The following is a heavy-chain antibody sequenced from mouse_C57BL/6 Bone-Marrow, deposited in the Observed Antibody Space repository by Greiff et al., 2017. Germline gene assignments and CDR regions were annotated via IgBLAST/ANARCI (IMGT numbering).Heavy chain of an antibody. CDR2: IDPSDSYT. CDR1: GYTFTSYW. Sequence: VQLQQSGAELVMPGASVKLSCKASGYTFTSYWMHWVKQRPGQGLEWIGEIDPSDSYTNYKQKFKGKSTLTVDKSSSTAYMQLSSLTSEDSAVYYCAREGFITTVVSLYWYFDVWGTGTTVTVSS. D-gene: IGHD1-1*01. V-gene: IGHV1-69*01. CDR3: AREGFITTVVSLYWYFDV. J-gene: IGHJ1*03.